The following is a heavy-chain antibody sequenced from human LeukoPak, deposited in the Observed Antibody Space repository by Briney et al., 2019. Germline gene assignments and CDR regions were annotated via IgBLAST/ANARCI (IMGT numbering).Heavy chain of an antibody. CDR1: GFTFSSFG. CDR2: IWYDGSNK. Sequence: GRSLRLSCAASGFTFSSFGMHWVRQAPGKGLEWVAVIWYDGSNKYYADSVKGRFTISRDNSKNTLDLQMNSLRAEDTAVYYCARETPSADAAFDYWGRGTLVTVSS. J-gene: IGHJ4*02. CDR3: ARETPSADAAFDY. D-gene: IGHD2-15*01. V-gene: IGHV3-33*01.